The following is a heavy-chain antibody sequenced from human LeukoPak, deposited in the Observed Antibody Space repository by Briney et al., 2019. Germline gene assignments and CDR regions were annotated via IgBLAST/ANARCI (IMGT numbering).Heavy chain of an antibody. D-gene: IGHD6-19*01. J-gene: IGHJ4*02. CDR2: ISSSGSTI. Sequence: GGSLRLSCAASGFTFSDYYMSWIRQAPGKGLEWVSYISSSGSTIYYADSVKGRFTISRDNAKNSPYLQMNSLRAEDTAVYYCARDPRNKPGYSSGWYFDYWGQGTLVTVSS. CDR3: ARDPRNKPGYSSGWYFDY. V-gene: IGHV3-11*01. CDR1: GFTFSDYY.